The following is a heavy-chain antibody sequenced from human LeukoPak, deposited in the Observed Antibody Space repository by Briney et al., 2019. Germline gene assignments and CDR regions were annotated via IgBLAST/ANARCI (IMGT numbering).Heavy chain of an antibody. CDR2: INPSGGST. CDR1: GYTFTSYY. V-gene: IGHV1-46*01. CDR3: ASGDLGTGTFDY. J-gene: IGHJ4*02. D-gene: IGHD1/OR15-1a*01. Sequence: GASVKVSCKASGYTFTSYYMHWVRQAPGQGPEWMGIINPSGGSTSYAQRFQGRVTMTRDTSTSTVYMELSSLRSGDTAVYYCASGDLGTGTFDYWGQGTLVTVSS.